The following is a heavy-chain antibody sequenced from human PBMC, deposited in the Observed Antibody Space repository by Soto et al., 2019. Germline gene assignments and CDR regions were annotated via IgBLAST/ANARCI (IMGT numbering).Heavy chain of an antibody. CDR2: IRAYNGNT. Sequence: QVQLVQSGEEMRKPGASVKVSCKASGYTFTNFGISWVRQAPGQGLEWMGWIRAYNGNTNYAQKLRGRLIMTTDTSTSTAYMELRSLRSDDTAVYYCARKDITIFGVIITPVDYWGQGTLVTVSS. CDR1: GYTFTNFG. J-gene: IGHJ4*02. D-gene: IGHD3-3*01. V-gene: IGHV1-18*01. CDR3: ARKDITIFGVIITPVDY.